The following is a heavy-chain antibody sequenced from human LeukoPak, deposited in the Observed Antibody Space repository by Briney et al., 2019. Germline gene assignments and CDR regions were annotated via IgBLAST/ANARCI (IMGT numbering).Heavy chain of an antibody. Sequence: GGSLRLSCAASGFTFSNYAMSWVRQAPGKGLEWVSTISGSSDSTFYADSVRGRFTISRDNSKNTLYLRMNSLRAEDTALYYCARKLWHRNDCWGQGTPVTVSS. CDR2: ISGSSDST. CDR1: GFTFSNYA. D-gene: IGHD3-16*01. CDR3: ARKLWHRNDC. J-gene: IGHJ4*02. V-gene: IGHV3-23*01.